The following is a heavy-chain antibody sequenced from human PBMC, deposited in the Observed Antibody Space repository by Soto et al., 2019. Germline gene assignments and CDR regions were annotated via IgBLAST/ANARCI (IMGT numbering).Heavy chain of an antibody. Sequence: GGSLRLSCTTSGFTFSDYTMSWFRQAPGKGLEWVGFIRSKPYGGTTEHAASVKGRFAISRDDSKSIAYLQMNSLKAEDTAVYYCTRDGRYSGYPPPAFWGPGTLVTVSS. CDR2: IRSKPYGGTT. V-gene: IGHV3-49*03. CDR3: TRDGRYSGYPPPAF. CDR1: GFTFSDYT. J-gene: IGHJ4*02. D-gene: IGHD5-12*01.